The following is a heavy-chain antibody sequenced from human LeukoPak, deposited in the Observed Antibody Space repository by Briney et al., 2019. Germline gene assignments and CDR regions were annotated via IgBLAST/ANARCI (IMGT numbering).Heavy chain of an antibody. D-gene: IGHD2-2*01. J-gene: IGHJ6*03. V-gene: IGHV1-18*01. CDR2: ISAENGKT. CDR1: GYTFTSFG. Sequence: ASVKVSCKASGYTFTSFGISWVRQAPGQGLEWMGWISAENGKTIYAQKFQGRVTMTADTSTGTAYMELSSLRSEDTAVYYCATRVALPATNYYYYENKYVCRKGT. CDR3: ATRVALPATNYYYYENKYV.